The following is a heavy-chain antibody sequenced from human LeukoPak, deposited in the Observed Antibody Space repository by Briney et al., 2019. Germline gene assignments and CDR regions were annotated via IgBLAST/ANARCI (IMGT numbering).Heavy chain of an antibody. CDR3: ARDRGVVVPAMGYYFDY. D-gene: IGHD2-21*02. CDR2: ITNRGSTT. CDR1: GFTFSDYY. V-gene: IGHV3-11*01. J-gene: IGHJ4*02. Sequence: GGSLRLSSAASGFTFSDYYMSWIRQAPGKGLEWVSYITNRGSTTYYTDSVKGRFTISRDNARNSLYLQMNSLRAEDTAVYYCARDRGVVVPAMGYYFDYWGQGTPVTVSS.